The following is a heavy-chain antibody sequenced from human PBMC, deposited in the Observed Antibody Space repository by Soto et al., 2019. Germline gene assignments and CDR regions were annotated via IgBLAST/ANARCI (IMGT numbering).Heavy chain of an antibody. CDR3: AREQGLVVAAHHYYYMDV. Sequence: QVQLVQSGAEVKKPGASVKVSCKASGYTFTSYDINWVRQATGQGLEWMGWMNPNSGNTGYAQKFQGRVTMTRNTSISTAYMELSSLRSEDTAVYYCAREQGLVVAAHHYYYMDVWGKGTTVTVSS. V-gene: IGHV1-8*01. CDR1: GYTFTSYD. CDR2: MNPNSGNT. D-gene: IGHD2-15*01. J-gene: IGHJ6*03.